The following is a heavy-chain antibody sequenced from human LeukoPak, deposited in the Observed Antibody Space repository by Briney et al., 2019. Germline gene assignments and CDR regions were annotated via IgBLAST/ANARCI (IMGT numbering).Heavy chain of an antibody. CDR1: GGSISSSSYY. V-gene: IGHV4-39*01. CDR3: ARRLYSSGWSQTLNWFAP. CDR2: IYYSGST. J-gene: IGHJ5*02. D-gene: IGHD6-19*01. Sequence: PSETLSLTCTVSGGSISSSSYYWGWIRQPPGKGLEWIGSIYYSGSTYYNPSLKSRVTISVDTSKNQFSLKLSSVTAADTAVYYCARRLYSSGWSQTLNWFAPGGQGPRVTVSS.